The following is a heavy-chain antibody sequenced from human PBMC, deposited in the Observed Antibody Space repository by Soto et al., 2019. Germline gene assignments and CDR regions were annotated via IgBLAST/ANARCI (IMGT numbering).Heavy chain of an antibody. J-gene: IGHJ6*03. CDR1: GFTFSSYG. CDR3: ARDKAARPKRTPPYYYYYMDV. D-gene: IGHD6-6*01. Sequence: GSLRLSCAASGFTFSSYGTHWVRQAPGKGLEWVAVIWYDGSNKYYADSVKGRFTISRDNSKNTLYLQMNSLRAEDTAVYYCARDKAARPKRTPPYYYYYMDVWGQGTTVTVSS. CDR2: IWYDGSNK. V-gene: IGHV3-33*01.